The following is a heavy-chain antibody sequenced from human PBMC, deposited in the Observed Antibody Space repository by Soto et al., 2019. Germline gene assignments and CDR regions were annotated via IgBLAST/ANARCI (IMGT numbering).Heavy chain of an antibody. CDR1: GGSISSTSYY. CDR3: ARQEEIMITFGGVIVVSPFDS. Sequence: SETLSLTCTVSGGSISSTSYYWGWIRQPPGKGLERIGSIYYSGSTFYNPSLKSRVTISVDMSKNQFSLKLSSVTAADTAVYYCARQEEIMITFGGVIVVSPFDSWGQGTLVTVSS. J-gene: IGHJ4*02. CDR2: IYYSGST. V-gene: IGHV4-39*01. D-gene: IGHD3-16*02.